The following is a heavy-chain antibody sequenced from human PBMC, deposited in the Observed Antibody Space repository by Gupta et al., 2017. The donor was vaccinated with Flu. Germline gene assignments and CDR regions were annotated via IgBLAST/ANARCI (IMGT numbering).Heavy chain of an antibody. V-gene: IGHV1-8*01. D-gene: IGHD3-16*02. Sequence: QVQLVQSGAEVKKPGASVKVSCKASGYTFTSYDINWVRQATGQGLEWMGWMNPNSGNTGYAQKFQGRVTMTRNTSISTAYMELSSLRSEDTAVYYCARGPFTLGGVIVNFDYWGQGTLVTVSS. J-gene: IGHJ4*02. CDR2: MNPNSGNT. CDR1: GYTFTSYD. CDR3: ARGPFTLGGVIVNFDY.